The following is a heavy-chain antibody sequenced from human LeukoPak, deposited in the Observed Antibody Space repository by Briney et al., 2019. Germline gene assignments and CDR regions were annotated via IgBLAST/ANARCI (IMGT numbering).Heavy chain of an antibody. D-gene: IGHD2-2*01. CDR2: ISDSGRNA. CDR1: GFTFSSYA. Sequence: HAGGSLRLSCAASGFTFSSYAMSWVRQAPGTGLEWVSSISDSGRNAYYPDSVKGRFTISRDNSKNTLYLQMNSLRGEDTAVYFCARRAAYCRSYSCFDYWGQGTLVTVSS. V-gene: IGHV3-23*01. CDR3: ARRAAYCRSYSCFDY. J-gene: IGHJ4*02.